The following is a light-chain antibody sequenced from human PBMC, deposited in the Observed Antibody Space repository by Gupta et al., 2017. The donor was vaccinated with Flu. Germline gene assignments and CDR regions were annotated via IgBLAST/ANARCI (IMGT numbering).Light chain of an antibody. CDR2: DAS. CDR3: QQFRQWPFT. CDR1: QTIGVD. V-gene: IGKV3-15*01. J-gene: IGKJ5*01. Sequence: GEGVTLSCRASQTIGVDLAWYQQKPGQAPRPLIYDASFRATGVPARFSAGGSGKEFTLTISSLQSEDFAVYYCQQFRQWPFTFGQGTRLDIK.